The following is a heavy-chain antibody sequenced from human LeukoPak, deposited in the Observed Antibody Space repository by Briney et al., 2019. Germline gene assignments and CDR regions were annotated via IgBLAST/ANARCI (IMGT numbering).Heavy chain of an antibody. CDR3: AGRGIWGAIDY. CDR1: GGSISSGDYY. V-gene: IGHV4-30-4*08. CDR2: VYYSGST. Sequence: PSETLSLTCTVSGGSISSGDYYWSWIRQPPGKGLEWIGYVYYSGSTYYNPSLKSRVTISVDTSKNQFSLKLSSVTAADTAVYYCAGRGIWGAIDYWGQGTLVTVSS. D-gene: IGHD1-26*01. J-gene: IGHJ4*02.